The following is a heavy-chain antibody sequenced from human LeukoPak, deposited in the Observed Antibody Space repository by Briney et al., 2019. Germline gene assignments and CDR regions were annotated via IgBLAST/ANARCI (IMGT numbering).Heavy chain of an antibody. CDR2: INPNSGGT. CDR1: GYTFTGYY. J-gene: IGHJ4*02. V-gene: IGHV1-2*02. D-gene: IGHD6-19*01. Sequence: ASVKVSCKASGYTFTGYYMHWVRQAPGQGLEWMGWINPNSGGTNYAQKFQGRVTMTRDTSISTAYMELSRLRSDDTAVYYCARDSSGWFGLLESYGYYIDYWGQGTLVTVSS. CDR3: ARDSSGWFGLLESYGYYIDY.